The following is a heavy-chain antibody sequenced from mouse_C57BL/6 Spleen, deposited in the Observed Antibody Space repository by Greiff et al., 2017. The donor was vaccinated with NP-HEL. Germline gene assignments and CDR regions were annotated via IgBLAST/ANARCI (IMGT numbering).Heavy chain of an antibody. V-gene: IGHV1-50*01. J-gene: IGHJ2*01. CDR2: IDPSDSYT. Sequence: QVQLQQPGAELVKPGASVKLSCKASGYTFTSYWMQWVKQRPGQGLEWIGEIDPSDSYTNYNQKFKGKATLTVDTSSSTAYMQLSSRTSEDSAVYYCARVRDSSGPFDYWGQGTTLTVSS. CDR1: GYTFTSYW. D-gene: IGHD3-2*02. CDR3: ARVRDSSGPFDY.